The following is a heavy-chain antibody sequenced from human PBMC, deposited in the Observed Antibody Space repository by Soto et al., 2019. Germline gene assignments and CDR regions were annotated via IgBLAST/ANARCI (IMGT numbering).Heavy chain of an antibody. J-gene: IGHJ3*02. D-gene: IGHD2-15*01. CDR3: ARAFEVVEVAEGPRDAFDI. CDR1: GGSISSGGYY. CDR2: IYYSGST. Sequence: SETLSLTCTVSGGSISSGGYYWSWIRQHPGKGLEWIGYIYYSGSTYYNPSLKSRVTISVDTSKNQFSLKLSSVTAADTAVYYCARAFEVVEVAEGPRDAFDIWSQGTMVTVSS. V-gene: IGHV4-31*03.